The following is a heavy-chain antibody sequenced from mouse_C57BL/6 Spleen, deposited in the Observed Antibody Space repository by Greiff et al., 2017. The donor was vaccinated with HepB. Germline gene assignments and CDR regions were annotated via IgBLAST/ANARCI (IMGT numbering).Heavy chain of an antibody. V-gene: IGHV1-69*01. J-gene: IGHJ4*01. CDR2: IDPSDSYT. CDR3: ARMRSYYAMDY. CDR1: GYTFTSYW. Sequence: VKLQQPGAELVMPGASVKLSCKASGYTFTSYWMHWVKQRPGQGLEWIGEIDPSDSYTNYNQKFKGKSTLTVDKSSSTAYMQLSSLTSEDSAVYYCARMRSYYAMDYWGQGTSVTVSS.